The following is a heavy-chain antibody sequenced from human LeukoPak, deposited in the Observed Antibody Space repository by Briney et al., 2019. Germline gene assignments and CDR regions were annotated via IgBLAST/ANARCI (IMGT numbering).Heavy chain of an antibody. Sequence: GSLRLSCAASGFTFSDYYMSWIRQPPGKGLEWIGEINHGGSTNYNPSLKSRVTISVDTSKNQFSLKLSSVTAADTAVYYCARAATEDYYDSSGWFDPWGQGTLVTVSS. CDR3: ARAATEDYYDSSGWFDP. D-gene: IGHD3-22*01. J-gene: IGHJ5*02. CDR2: INHGGST. CDR1: GFTFSDYY. V-gene: IGHV4-34*01.